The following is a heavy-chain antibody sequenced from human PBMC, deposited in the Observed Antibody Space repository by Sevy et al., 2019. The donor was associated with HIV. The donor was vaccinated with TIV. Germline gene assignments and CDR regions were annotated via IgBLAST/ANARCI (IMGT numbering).Heavy chain of an antibody. D-gene: IGHD1-7*01. CDR2: IYYSGST. V-gene: IGHV4-39*01. CDR1: GGSISSSSYY. J-gene: IGHJ6*02. CDR3: ARLELQYSYYYYGMDV. Sequence: SETLSLTCTVSGGSISSSSYYWGWIRQPPGKGLEWIGSIYYSGSTYYNPSLKSRVTISVDTSKNQFSLKLSPVTAADTAVYYCARLELQYSYYYYGMDVWGQGTTVTVSS.